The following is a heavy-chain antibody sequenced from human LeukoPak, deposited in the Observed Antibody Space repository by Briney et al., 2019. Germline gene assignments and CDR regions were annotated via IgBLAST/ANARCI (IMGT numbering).Heavy chain of an antibody. Sequence: SETLSLTCAVYGGSFSGYYWSWIRQPPGKGLEWIGEINHSGSTNYNPSLKSRVTISVDTSKNQFSLKLSSVTAADTAVYCCARGAGTSGYYYYFDYWGQGTLVTVSS. V-gene: IGHV4-34*01. CDR3: ARGAGTSGYYYYFDY. D-gene: IGHD3-22*01. J-gene: IGHJ4*02. CDR2: INHSGST. CDR1: GGSFSGYY.